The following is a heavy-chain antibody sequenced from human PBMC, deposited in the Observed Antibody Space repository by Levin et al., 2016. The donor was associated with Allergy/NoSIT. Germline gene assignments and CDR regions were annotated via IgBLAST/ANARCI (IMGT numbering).Heavy chain of an antibody. J-gene: IGHJ5*02. V-gene: IGHV1-46*01. CDR3: ARDHSISATGSWWYDP. CDR2: INPSGDGT. CDR1: GDTLTNHW. D-gene: IGHD6-13*01. Sequence: ASVKVSCKASGDTLTNHWVHWVRQAPGQGLEWMGVINPSGDGTVYAQKFQGRVTMTRDTSTSTLYMEVRSLRFEDTAVYYCARDHSISATGSWWYDPWGQGTLVTVAS.